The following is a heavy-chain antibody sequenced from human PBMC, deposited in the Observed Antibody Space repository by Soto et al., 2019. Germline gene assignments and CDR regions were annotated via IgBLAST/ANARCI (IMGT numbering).Heavy chain of an antibody. CDR2: TRQDGGQS. CDR1: GFTLSSYW. J-gene: IGHJ4*01. V-gene: IGHV3-7*01. CDR3: VRDGNTGWHFDS. D-gene: IGHD6-19*01. Sequence: LRLSCEASGFTLSSYWMSWIRQAPGKGLEWVANTRQDGGQSYLVDSVQGRFTISRDNAKNSVYLQMNSLRAEDTAVYYCVRDGNTGWHFDSWGQGTLVTVSS.